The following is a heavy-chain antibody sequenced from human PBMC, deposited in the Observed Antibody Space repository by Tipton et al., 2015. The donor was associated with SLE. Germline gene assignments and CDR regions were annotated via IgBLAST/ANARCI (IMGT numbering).Heavy chain of an antibody. CDR3: ARGAMYSSSWSLGNY. J-gene: IGHJ4*02. D-gene: IGHD6-13*01. Sequence: QSGAEVKKPGASVKVSCKASGYTFTGYYMHWVRQAPGQGLEWMGWINPNSGGTNYAQKFQGGVTMTRDTSISTAYMELSRLRSDDTSGYYCARGAMYSSSWSLGNYWGQGTLVTVSS. V-gene: IGHV1-2*02. CDR1: GYTFTGYY. CDR2: INPNSGGT.